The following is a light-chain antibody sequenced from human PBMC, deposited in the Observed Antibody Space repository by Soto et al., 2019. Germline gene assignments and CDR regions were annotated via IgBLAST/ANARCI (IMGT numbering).Light chain of an antibody. CDR2: DAS. CDR3: QQYGSSTGYT. CDR1: QSVSSSY. J-gene: IGKJ2*01. V-gene: IGKV3-20*01. Sequence: EIVLTQSPGTLSLSPGERATLSCRASQSVSSSYLAWYQQKPGQAPRLLIYDASSRATGIPDRFSGSGSGTEFTLTIRRLEPEDFAVYYCQQYGSSTGYTFGQGTKLEIK.